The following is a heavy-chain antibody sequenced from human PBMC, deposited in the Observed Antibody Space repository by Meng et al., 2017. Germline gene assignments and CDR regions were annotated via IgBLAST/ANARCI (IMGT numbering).Heavy chain of an antibody. V-gene: IGHV1-2*02. D-gene: IGHD3-10*01. CDR1: GYTFTGYY. CDR2: INPDSGGT. Sequence: ASVKVSCKASGYTFTGYYMHWVRQAPGQGLEWMGWINPDSGGTNYAQKFQGRVTMTRDTSISTACMELSRLRSDDTAVYYCARGGEVPYGSGRAGYDAFDIWGQGTMVTVSS. J-gene: IGHJ3*02. CDR3: ARGGEVPYGSGRAGYDAFDI.